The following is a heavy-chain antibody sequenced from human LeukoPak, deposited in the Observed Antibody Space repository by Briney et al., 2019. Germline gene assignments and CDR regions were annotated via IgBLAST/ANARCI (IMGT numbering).Heavy chain of an antibody. CDR3: ARDQHYDSSGYYGG. V-gene: IGHV3-11*04. Sequence: PGGSLRLSCAASGFTFSDYYMSWIRQAPGKGLEWVSYISSSGSTIYYADSVKGRFTISRDNVKNSLYLQMNSLRAEDTAVYYCARDQHYDSSGYYGGWGQGTLVTVSS. CDR1: GFTFSDYY. D-gene: IGHD3-22*01. J-gene: IGHJ4*02. CDR2: ISSSGSTI.